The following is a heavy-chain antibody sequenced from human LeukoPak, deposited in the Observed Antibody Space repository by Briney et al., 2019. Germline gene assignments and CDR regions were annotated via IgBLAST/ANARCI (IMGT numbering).Heavy chain of an antibody. CDR3: AKGSYYDILTGYYSSGAFDI. Sequence: GGSLRLSCAASGFTFSSYGMSRVRQAPGKGLEWVSAISGSGGSTYYADSVKGRFTISRDNSKNTLYLQMNSLRAEDTAVYYCAKGSYYDILTGYYSSGAFDIWGQGTMVTVSS. CDR1: GFTFSSYG. CDR2: ISGSGGST. J-gene: IGHJ3*02. D-gene: IGHD3-9*01. V-gene: IGHV3-23*01.